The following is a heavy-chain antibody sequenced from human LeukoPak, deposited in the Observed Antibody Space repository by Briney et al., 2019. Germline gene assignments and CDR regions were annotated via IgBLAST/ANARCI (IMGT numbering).Heavy chain of an antibody. CDR1: GGTFSSYA. J-gene: IGHJ6*04. CDR3: ATLRPKLRYFDWSMGYYGMDV. D-gene: IGHD3-9*01. V-gene: IGHV1-69*01. CDR2: IIPIFGTA. Sequence: SVKVSCKASGGTFSSYAISWVRQAPGQGLEWMGGIIPIFGTANYAQKLQGRVTITADESTSTAYMELSSLRSEDTAVYYCATLRPKLRYFDWSMGYYGMDVWGKGTTVTVSS.